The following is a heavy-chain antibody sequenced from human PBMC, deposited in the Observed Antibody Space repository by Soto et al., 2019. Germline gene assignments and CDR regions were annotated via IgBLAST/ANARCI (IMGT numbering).Heavy chain of an antibody. Sequence: QVQLVQSGAEVKKPGASVKVSCKASGYTFTGYYMHWVRQAPGQGLEWMGWINPNSGGTNYAQKFQDWVTMTRDTSISTAYMELSRLRSDDTAVYYCARAVETTVTTMPPPLDYWGQGTLVTVSS. J-gene: IGHJ4*02. CDR3: ARAVETTVTTMPPPLDY. V-gene: IGHV1-2*04. CDR2: INPNSGGT. CDR1: GYTFTGYY. D-gene: IGHD4-17*01.